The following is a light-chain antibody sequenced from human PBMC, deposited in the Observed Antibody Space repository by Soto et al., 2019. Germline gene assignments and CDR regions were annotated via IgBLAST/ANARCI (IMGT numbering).Light chain of an antibody. Sequence: EIVLTQSPGTLSLSPGERATLSFRSSQSVSNSYLAWYQQKPGQAPRLLIYGASSRATGIPDRFSGSGSGTDFPLTISRLEPEDFAVYYCQQYGSSPWTFGQGTKVDIK. J-gene: IGKJ1*01. V-gene: IGKV3-20*01. CDR3: QQYGSSPWT. CDR2: GAS. CDR1: QSVSNSY.